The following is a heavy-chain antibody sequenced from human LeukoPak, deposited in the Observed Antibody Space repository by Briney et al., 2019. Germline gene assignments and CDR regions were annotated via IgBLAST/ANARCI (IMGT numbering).Heavy chain of an antibody. V-gene: IGHV4-61*01. CDR1: GGSVSSGSYY. J-gene: IGHJ4*02. Sequence: SETLSLTCTVSGGSVSSGSYYWSWIRQPPGKGLEWIGYIYYSGSTNYNPSLKSRVTISVDTSKNQFSLKLSSVTAADTAVYYCARRDGYNLDYWGQGTLVTVSS. D-gene: IGHD5-24*01. CDR3: ARRDGYNLDY. CDR2: IYYSGST.